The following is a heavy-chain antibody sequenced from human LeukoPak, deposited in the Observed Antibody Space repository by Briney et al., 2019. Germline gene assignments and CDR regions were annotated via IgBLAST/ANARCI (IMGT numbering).Heavy chain of an antibody. Sequence: GASVKVSCKASGYTFTSYGISWVRQAPGQGLEWMGWISAYNGNTNYAQKLQGRVTMTTDTSTSTAYMELRSLRSDDTAVYYCARRVGLLWTEYSSSWHSYYFDYWGQGTLVTVSS. D-gene: IGHD6-13*01. CDR2: ISAYNGNT. CDR3: ARRVGLLWTEYSSSWHSYYFDY. J-gene: IGHJ4*02. V-gene: IGHV1-18*01. CDR1: GYTFTSYG.